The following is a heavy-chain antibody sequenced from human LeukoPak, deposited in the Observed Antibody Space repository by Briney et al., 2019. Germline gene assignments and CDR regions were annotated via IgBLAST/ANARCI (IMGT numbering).Heavy chain of an antibody. V-gene: IGHV1-2*06. J-gene: IGHJ5*02. CDR3: ARGYCSGGSCYSVENWFDP. CDR1: RYTFTGYF. D-gene: IGHD2-15*01. Sequence: ASVKVSCEPARYTFTGYFMFWVRQAPGQGGECMGRINPTSSGTKDAKKFQGRVTMTRDTSISTAYMELSRLRSDDTAVYYCARGYCSGGSCYSVENWFDPWGQGTLVTVSS. CDR2: INPTSSGT.